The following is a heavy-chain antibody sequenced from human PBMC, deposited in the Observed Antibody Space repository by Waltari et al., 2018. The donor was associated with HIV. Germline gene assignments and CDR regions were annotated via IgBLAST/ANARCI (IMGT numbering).Heavy chain of an antibody. CDR2: ISSSRSYT. V-gene: IGHV3-11*05. D-gene: IGHD3-22*01. CDR3: ASHYYDTSGYPGGCDY. J-gene: IGHJ4*02. Sequence: QVQLVESGGALVRPGGSLRLSCAASGFTFSDYYMRWIRQAPGKGLEWVSYISSSRSYTNYADSVKGRFTISRDNAKNSLYLQMNSLRAEDTAVYYCASHYYDTSGYPGGCDYWGQGTLVTVSS. CDR1: GFTFSDYY.